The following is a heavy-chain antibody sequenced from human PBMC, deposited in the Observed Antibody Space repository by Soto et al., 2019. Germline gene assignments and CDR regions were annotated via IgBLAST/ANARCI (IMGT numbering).Heavy chain of an antibody. V-gene: IGHV3-11*01. D-gene: IGHD2-2*01. CDR3: ARVGYCSSTSCRNYYYYYYMDV. CDR2: ISSSGSTI. Sequence: GASLRLSCAGSGFTFSDYYMRWLRQAPGKGLEWVSYISSSGSTIYYADSVKGRFTISRDNAKNSLYLQMNSLRAEDTAVYYCARVGYCSSTSCRNYYYYYYMDVWGKGTTVTVSS. J-gene: IGHJ6*03. CDR1: GFTFSDYY.